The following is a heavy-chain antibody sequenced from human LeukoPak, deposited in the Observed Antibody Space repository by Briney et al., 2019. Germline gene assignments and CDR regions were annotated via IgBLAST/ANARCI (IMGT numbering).Heavy chain of an antibody. J-gene: IGHJ4*02. D-gene: IGHD2-21*02. CDR3: AKDPPAYCGGDCYVGY. CDR1: GFTFSSYG. CDR2: ISYDGSNK. Sequence: GGSLRLSCAASGFTFSSYGMHWVRQAPGKGLEWVAVISYDGSNKHYADSVKGRFTISRDNSKNTLCLQMNSLRAEDTAVYYCAKDPPAYCGGDCYVGYWGQGTLVTVSS. V-gene: IGHV3-30*18.